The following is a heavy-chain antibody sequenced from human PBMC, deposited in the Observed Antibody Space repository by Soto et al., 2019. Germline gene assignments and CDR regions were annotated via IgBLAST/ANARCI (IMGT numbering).Heavy chain of an antibody. V-gene: IGHV1-2*02. D-gene: IGHD1-26*01. CDR2: IGPEGGAT. CDR1: GYTFTGPY. Sequence: AAVKGCCKGSGYTFTGPYIHWGRQAPAKGPEWMGEIGPEGGATRDAQKVEGRVTMTRDHSTNTVYMESQNLSPDDTALYPCGRGRSGQIVVFYWGQGPPVT. J-gene: IGHJ4*02. CDR3: GRGRSGQIVVFY.